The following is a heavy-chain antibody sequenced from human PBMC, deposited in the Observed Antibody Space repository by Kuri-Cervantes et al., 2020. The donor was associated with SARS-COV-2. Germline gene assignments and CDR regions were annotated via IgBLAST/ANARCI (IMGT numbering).Heavy chain of an antibody. CDR2: FDPEDGET. Sequence: ASVKVSCKVSGYTLTELSMHWVRQAPGKGLEWMGGFDPEDGETIYAQKFQGRVTMTEDTSTDTAYMELSSLRSDDTAVYYCAFSSMVRGGKFDYWGQGTLVTVSS. D-gene: IGHD3-10*01. V-gene: IGHV1-24*01. CDR3: AFSSMVRGGKFDY. J-gene: IGHJ4*02. CDR1: GYTLTELS.